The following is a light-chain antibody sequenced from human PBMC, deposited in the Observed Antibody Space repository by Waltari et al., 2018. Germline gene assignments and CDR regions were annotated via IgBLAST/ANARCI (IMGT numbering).Light chain of an antibody. Sequence: DIQMTQSPSTLSASMGDSVTITCRASQNIDTWLAWYQQKPGKPPKLRIIKASNLESGVPSKFSGSGSVTEFTRTISTLEPDDFATYYCQQYSSFPITFGHGTRLEIK. CDR2: KAS. CDR1: QNIDTW. V-gene: IGKV1-5*03. J-gene: IGKJ5*01. CDR3: QQYSSFPIT.